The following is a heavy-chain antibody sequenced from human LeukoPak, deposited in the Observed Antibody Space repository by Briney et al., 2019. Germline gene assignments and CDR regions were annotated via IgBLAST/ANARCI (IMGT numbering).Heavy chain of an antibody. CDR3: AKKNLTVYLNWYFDR. Sequence: GGSLRLSCAASGFTFSSYSMNWVRQAPGKGLEWVSYISGSSSSIYYADSVKGRFTISRDNAQNSLYLQMNSLRDEDTAVYYCAKKNLTVYLNWYFDRGGRGTLVTASS. CDR2: ISGSSSSI. CDR1: GFTFSSYS. J-gene: IGHJ2*01. D-gene: IGHD3-9*01. V-gene: IGHV3-48*02.